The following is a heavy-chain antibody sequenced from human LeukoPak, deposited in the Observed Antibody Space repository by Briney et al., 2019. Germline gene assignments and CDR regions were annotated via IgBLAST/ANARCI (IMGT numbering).Heavy chain of an antibody. D-gene: IGHD3-3*01. Sequence: GGSLRLSCAASGFTFTSYTMNWVRQAPGKGLAWVSSISSSSNYIYYADSVKGGFTISRDNAKNSLYLQMNSLRAEDTAVYYCARDRITIFGVVESWGQGTLVTVSS. V-gene: IGHV3-21*01. J-gene: IGHJ4*02. CDR2: ISSSSNYI. CDR3: ARDRITIFGVVES. CDR1: GFTFTSYT.